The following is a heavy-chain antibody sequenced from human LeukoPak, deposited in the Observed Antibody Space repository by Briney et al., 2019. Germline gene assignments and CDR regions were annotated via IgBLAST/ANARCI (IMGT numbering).Heavy chain of an antibody. Sequence: ASVKVSCKASGYTFTSYAMHWVRQAPGQRLEWMGWINAGNGNTKYSQKFQGRVTITADKSTSTAYMELSSLRSEDTAVYYCARDAAGGSVNYWGQGTLVTVSS. D-gene: IGHD2-8*02. CDR3: ARDAAGGSVNY. V-gene: IGHV1-3*01. CDR2: INAGNGNT. J-gene: IGHJ4*02. CDR1: GYTFTSYA.